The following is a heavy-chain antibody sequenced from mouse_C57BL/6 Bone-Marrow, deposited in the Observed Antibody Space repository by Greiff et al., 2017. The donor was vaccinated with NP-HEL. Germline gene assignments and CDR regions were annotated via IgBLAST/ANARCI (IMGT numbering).Heavy chain of an antibody. CDR2: FYPGSGRI. CDR1: GYPFNEYT. J-gene: IGHJ1*03. V-gene: IGHV1-62-2*01. CDR3: ARHGDYFGSSYGYFDV. D-gene: IGHD1-1*01. Sequence: VKLQESGAELVKPGASVKLSCKASGYPFNEYTIPWVKQRSGQGLEWIGWFYPGSGRIKYNEKFKDKATLTADKSSSTVYMDLSRLTSEDSAVYFCARHGDYFGSSYGYFDVWGTGTTVTVSS.